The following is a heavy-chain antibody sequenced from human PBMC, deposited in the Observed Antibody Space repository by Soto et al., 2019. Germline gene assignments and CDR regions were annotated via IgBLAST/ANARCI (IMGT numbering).Heavy chain of an antibody. CDR3: ARDSSRRYCSGGSCYSSFSDY. CDR1: GFTFSSYG. Sequence: QVQLVESGGGVVQPGRSLRLSCAASGFTFSSYGMHWVRQAPGKGLEWVAVIWYDGSNKYYADSVKGRFTISRDNSKNTRYLQMNSLRAEDTAVYYCARDSSRRYCSGGSCYSSFSDYWGQGTLVTVSS. D-gene: IGHD2-15*01. J-gene: IGHJ4*02. V-gene: IGHV3-33*01. CDR2: IWYDGSNK.